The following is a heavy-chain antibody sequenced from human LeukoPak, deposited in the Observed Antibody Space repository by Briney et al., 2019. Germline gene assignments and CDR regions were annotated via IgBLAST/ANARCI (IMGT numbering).Heavy chain of an antibody. J-gene: IGHJ4*02. CDR1: GFTFSSYA. CDR2: ISDDVSNK. D-gene: IGHD1-14*01. Sequence: GSLRLSCAAPGFTFSSYAMRWVRQAPGKGLERVAVISDDVSNKYYADSVKGRFTISRDNSKNTLYLQMNSLRAEDTAVYYCARPYPGPRDDYWGQGTLVTVSS. V-gene: IGHV3-30*01. CDR3: ARPYPGPRDDY.